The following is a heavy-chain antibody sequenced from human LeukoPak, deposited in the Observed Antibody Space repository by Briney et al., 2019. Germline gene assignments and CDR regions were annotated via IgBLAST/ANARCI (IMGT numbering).Heavy chain of an antibody. V-gene: IGHV5-10-1*01. CDR1: GXSFTSYW. D-gene: IGHD2-15*01. CDR2: IDPSDSYT. CDR3: ARLLGRKTAATPGNY. Sequence: GESLKISFKGSGXSFTSYWISWVRQMPGKGMEWMGRIDPSDSYTNYSPSFQGHVTISADKSISTAYLQWSSLKASDTAMYYCARLLGRKTAATPGNYWGQGTLVTVSS. J-gene: IGHJ4*02.